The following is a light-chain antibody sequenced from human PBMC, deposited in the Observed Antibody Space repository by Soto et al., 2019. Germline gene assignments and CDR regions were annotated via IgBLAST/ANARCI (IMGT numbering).Light chain of an antibody. CDR2: KAS. V-gene: IGKV1-5*03. CDR3: QQYNSYWT. Sequence: DIRMTLSLSALSASIGDRVTITCRASQSISSWLAWYQQKPGKAPKLLIYKASSLESGVPSRFSGSGSGTEFTLTISSLQPDDFATYYCQQYNSYWTFGQGTKVDI. CDR1: QSISSW. J-gene: IGKJ1*01.